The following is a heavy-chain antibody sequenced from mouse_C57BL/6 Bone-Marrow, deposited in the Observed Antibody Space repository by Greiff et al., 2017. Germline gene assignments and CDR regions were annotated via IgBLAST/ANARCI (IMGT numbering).Heavy chain of an antibody. CDR3: ARAYYYGSVDY. V-gene: IGHV1-69*01. D-gene: IGHD1-1*01. CDR2: IDPSDSYT. J-gene: IGHJ2*01. CDR1: GYTFTSYW. Sequence: QVQLKQPGAELVMPGASVKLSCKASGYTFTSYWMHWVKQRPGQGLEWIGEIDPSDSYTNYNQKFKGKSTLTVDKSSSTAYMQLSSLTSEDSAVYDCARAYYYGSVDYWGQGTTLTVSS.